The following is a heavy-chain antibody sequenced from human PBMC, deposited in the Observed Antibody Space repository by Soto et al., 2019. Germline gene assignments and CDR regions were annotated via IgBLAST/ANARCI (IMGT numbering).Heavy chain of an antibody. CDR1: GYDFSSYA. D-gene: IGHD5-12*01. Sequence: QVQLVQSGAEEKQPGASVRLSCKASGYDFSSYAMHWVRQAPGQRLEWMGWINIGSGNTEYSQNFQDRITITRDTSSSTVLMELNSLKSEDTAVYYCARDGGDCGYRLIYYYYIGLYVWGQGTMVTVSS. V-gene: IGHV1-3*05. CDR2: INIGSGNT. CDR3: ARDGGDCGYRLIYYYYIGLYV. J-gene: IGHJ6*02.